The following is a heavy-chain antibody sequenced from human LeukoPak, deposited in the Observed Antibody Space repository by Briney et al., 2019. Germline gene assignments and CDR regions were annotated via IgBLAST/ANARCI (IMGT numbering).Heavy chain of an antibody. J-gene: IGHJ4*02. CDR2: INSDGSDT. D-gene: IGHD4-11*01. CDR1: GFIFSSFW. V-gene: IGHV3-74*01. Sequence: PGGSLRLSCAASGFIFSSFWIHWVRQAPGKGLVWVSRINSDGSDTDYADSVKGRFTISRDNAKNTVYLQMNSLRAEDTAAYYCARGGNYVTGSFDYWGQGTLVTVSS. CDR3: ARGGNYVTGSFDY.